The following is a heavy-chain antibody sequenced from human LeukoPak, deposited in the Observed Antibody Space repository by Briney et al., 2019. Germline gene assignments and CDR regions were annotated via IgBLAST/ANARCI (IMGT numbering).Heavy chain of an antibody. Sequence: SETLSLTCAVYGGSFSGYYWRWIRQPPGKGLEWIGEINHSGSTNYNPSLKSRVTISVDTSKNQFSLKLSSVTAADTAVYYCARARITMIVVVRSYLDYWGREPWSPSPQ. J-gene: IGHJ4*02. CDR2: INHSGST. CDR3: ARARITMIVVVRSYLDY. CDR1: GGSFSGYY. V-gene: IGHV4-34*01. D-gene: IGHD3-22*01.